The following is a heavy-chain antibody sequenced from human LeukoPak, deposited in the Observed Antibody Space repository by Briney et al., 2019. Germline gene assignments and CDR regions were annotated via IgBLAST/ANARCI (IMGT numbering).Heavy chain of an antibody. V-gene: IGHV3-23*01. D-gene: IGHD1-26*01. Sequence: GGSLRLSCAASGFTFSSYGMIWVRQAPGKGLEWVSGISGSGGSTYLADSVKGRFTISRDNSKNTLYLQMNSLRAEDTAVYYCAKVPSGSYYQVYYYYMDVWGKGTTVTVSS. J-gene: IGHJ6*03. CDR1: GFTFSSYG. CDR2: ISGSGGST. CDR3: AKVPSGSYYQVYYYYMDV.